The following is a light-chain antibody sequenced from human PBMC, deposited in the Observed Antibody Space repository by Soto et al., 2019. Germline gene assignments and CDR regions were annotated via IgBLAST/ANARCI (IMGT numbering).Light chain of an antibody. CDR3: QQYYSYWT. V-gene: IGKV1-5*01. CDR1: QTISNW. J-gene: IGKJ1*01. Sequence: DIQMTQSPSTLSASVGDRVTITCRASQTISNWLAWYQQKPGKAPKLLIYVASSLEGGVPSRVSGSGSGTEFTLTLSSRQPDDFATYYCQQYYSYWTVGQGTKVEIK. CDR2: VAS.